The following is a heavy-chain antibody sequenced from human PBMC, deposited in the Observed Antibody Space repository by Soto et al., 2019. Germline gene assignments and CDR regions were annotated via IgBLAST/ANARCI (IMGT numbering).Heavy chain of an antibody. J-gene: IGHJ6*02. CDR2: IYYSGST. Sequence: KASETLSLTCAVYGGSFSGYYWSWIRQHPGKGLEWIGYIYYSGSTYYNPSLKSRVTISVDTSKNQFSLKLSSVTAADTAVYYCASSYAGGGNRFYYYGMDVWGQGTTVTVSS. CDR3: ASSYAGGGNRFYYYGMDV. CDR1: GGSFSGYY. V-gene: IGHV4-31*11. D-gene: IGHD2-15*01.